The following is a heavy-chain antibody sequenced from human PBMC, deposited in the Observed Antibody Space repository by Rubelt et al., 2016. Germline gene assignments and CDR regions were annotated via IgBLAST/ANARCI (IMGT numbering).Heavy chain of an antibody. CDR3: ARGGMGGSTGYFDY. CDR1: GFTFSSYG. J-gene: IGHJ4*02. D-gene: IGHD1-26*01. CDR2: IWYDGSNK. V-gene: IGHV3-33*01. Sequence: GGVVQPGRSLRLSCAASGFTFSSYGMHWVRQAPGKGLVWVAVIWYDGSNKYYADSVKGRFTISRDNSKNPLYLQMNSLRAEDTAVSYCARGGMGGSTGYFDYWGQGTLVTVSS.